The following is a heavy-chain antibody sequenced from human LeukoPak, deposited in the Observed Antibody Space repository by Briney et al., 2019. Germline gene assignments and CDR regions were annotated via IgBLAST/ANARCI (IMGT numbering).Heavy chain of an antibody. D-gene: IGHD3-22*01. CDR2: ISGSGGST. V-gene: IGHV3-23*01. CDR3: AKGSYYYDSSGCGL. J-gene: IGHJ4*02. CDR1: GFTFSSYA. Sequence: PGGSLRLSCAASGFTFSSYAMSWVRQAPGKGLEWVSAISGSGGSTYYADSVKGRFTISRDNSKNTLYLQMNSLRAEDTAVYYCAKGSYYYDSSGCGLWGQGTQVTVSS.